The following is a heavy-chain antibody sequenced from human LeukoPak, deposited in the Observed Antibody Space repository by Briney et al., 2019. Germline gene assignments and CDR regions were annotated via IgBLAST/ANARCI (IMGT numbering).Heavy chain of an antibody. Sequence: GGSLRLSCAASGFTFSSYAMSWVRQAPGKGLEWVSAISGSGGSTYYADSVKDRFTISRDNSRNTVYLQMNSLRAEDTAVYYCARDNRHSSWSPFIWGQGTLVTVSS. J-gene: IGHJ4*02. D-gene: IGHD6-13*01. CDR3: ARDNRHSSWSPFI. CDR1: GFTFSSYA. V-gene: IGHV3-23*01. CDR2: ISGSGGST.